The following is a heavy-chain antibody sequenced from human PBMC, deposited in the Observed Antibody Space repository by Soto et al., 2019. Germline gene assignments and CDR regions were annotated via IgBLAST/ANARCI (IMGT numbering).Heavy chain of an antibody. CDR1: EFTFRNYK. CDR3: AKDSGYNSPYYFDY. Sequence: GGSLRLSCEASEFTFRNYKMSWVSKAPGKGLEWVSQISIGSSSMDYADSVKGRFTISRDNSKNSLYLQMNSLRTEDTALYYCAKDSGYNSPYYFDYWGQGTLVTVSS. CDR2: ISIGSSSM. V-gene: IGHV3-48*04. D-gene: IGHD5-12*01. J-gene: IGHJ4*02.